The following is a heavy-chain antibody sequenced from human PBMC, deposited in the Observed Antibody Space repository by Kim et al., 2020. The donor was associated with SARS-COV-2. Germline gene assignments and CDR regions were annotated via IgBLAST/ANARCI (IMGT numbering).Heavy chain of an antibody. V-gene: IGHV3-21*01. CDR1: GFTFSSYS. CDR2: ISSSSSYI. CDR3: ARDDGATVVPSFDY. Sequence: GGSLRLSCAASGFTFSSYSMNCVRQAPGKGLEWVSSISSSSSYIYYADSVKGRFTISRDNAKNSLYLQMNSLRAEDTAVYYCARDDGATVVPSFDYWGQGTLVTVSS. J-gene: IGHJ4*02. D-gene: IGHD1-26*01.